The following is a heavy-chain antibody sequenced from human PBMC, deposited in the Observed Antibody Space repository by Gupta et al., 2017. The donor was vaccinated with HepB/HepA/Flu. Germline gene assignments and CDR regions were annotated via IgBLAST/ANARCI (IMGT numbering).Heavy chain of an antibody. CDR2: ISYDGSNK. D-gene: IGHD7-27*01. J-gene: IGHJ6*03. V-gene: IGHV3-30*18. CDR1: GFTFSSYG. Sequence: QVQLVESGGGVVQPGRSLRLSCAASGFTFSSYGMHWVRQAPGKGLEWVAVISYDGSNKYYADSVKGRFTISRDNSKNTLYLQMNSLRAEDTAVYYCAKDTHLGYFYYYMDVWGKGTTVTVSS. CDR3: AKDTHLGYFYYYMDV.